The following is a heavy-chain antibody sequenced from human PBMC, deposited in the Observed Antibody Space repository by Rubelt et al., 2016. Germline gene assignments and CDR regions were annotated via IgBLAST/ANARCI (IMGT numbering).Heavy chain of an antibody. J-gene: IGHJ6*02. CDR2: IWYDGSNK. CDR1: GFTFSSYS. D-gene: IGHD6-19*01. Sequence: VESGGGLVQPGGSLRLSCAASGFTFSSYSMTWVRQAPGKGPEWVAFIWYDGSNKYYADSVKGRFTISRDNSKNTLYPQMNSLRAEDTAVYYCAKQVVPGTAHQFAMDVWGQGTKVTVSS. CDR3: AKQVVPGTAHQFAMDV. V-gene: IGHV3-30*02.